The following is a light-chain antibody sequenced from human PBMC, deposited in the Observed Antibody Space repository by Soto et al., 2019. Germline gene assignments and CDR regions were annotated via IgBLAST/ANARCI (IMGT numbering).Light chain of an antibody. J-gene: IGLJ1*01. CDR2: DNH. CDR3: AAWDVSLKGFV. Sequence: QSVLTEPPSACGTPGQRVTFSCSGSSSNIGINTVNWYQQLPGTAPQLLVSDNHRRPSGVPDRFSGSKSGTSASLAISGLQSEDEATYFCAAWDVSLKGFVFGTGTKVTVL. CDR1: SSNIGINT. V-gene: IGLV1-44*01.